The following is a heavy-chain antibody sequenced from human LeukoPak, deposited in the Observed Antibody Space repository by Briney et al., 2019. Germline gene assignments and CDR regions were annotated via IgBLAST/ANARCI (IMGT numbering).Heavy chain of an antibody. CDR3: VRDGRGDFIFDY. CDR1: GFTVSSNY. J-gene: IGHJ4*02. CDR2: IYSGGST. V-gene: IGHV3-66*02. D-gene: IGHD3-16*01. Sequence: GGSLRLSCAASGFTVSSNYMSWVRQAPGKGLEWVSVIYSGGSTYYADSVKGRFTISRDNSKNTLYLQMNSLRAEDTAVYYCVRDGRGDFIFDYWGQGTLVTVSS.